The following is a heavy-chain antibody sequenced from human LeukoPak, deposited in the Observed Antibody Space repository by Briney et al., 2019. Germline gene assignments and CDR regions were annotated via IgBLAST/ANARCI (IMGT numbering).Heavy chain of an antibody. CDR3: AKEGIVGATARSYFDY. CDR2: ISGSGGST. Sequence: GGSLRLSCAASGFTFSSYAMSWVRQAPGKGLEWVSAISGSGGSTYYADSVKGRFVISRDNSKNTLYLQMNSLRAEDTAVYYCAKEGIVGATARSYFDYWGQGTLVTVSS. J-gene: IGHJ4*02. D-gene: IGHD1-26*01. V-gene: IGHV3-23*01. CDR1: GFTFSSYA.